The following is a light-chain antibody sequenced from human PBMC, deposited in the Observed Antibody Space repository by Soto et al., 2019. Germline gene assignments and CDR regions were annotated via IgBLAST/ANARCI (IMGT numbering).Light chain of an antibody. CDR2: GAS. V-gene: IGKV3-15*01. J-gene: IGKJ1*01. CDR1: ESINRN. Sequence: EIVMTQSPATLSVSPGERVTLSCRASESINRNLVWYQKRPGQAPRLVIYGASTRATGIPARFSGSGSGTDFTLTISSLQSEDLAVYYCQQCHSYSPWTFGQGTKVDIK. CDR3: QQCHSYSPWT.